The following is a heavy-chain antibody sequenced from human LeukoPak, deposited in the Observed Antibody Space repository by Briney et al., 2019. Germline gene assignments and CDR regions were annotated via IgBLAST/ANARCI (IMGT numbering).Heavy chain of an antibody. J-gene: IGHJ6*03. CDR2: INPNSGGT. D-gene: IGHD5-12*01. CDR3: ARDPGYDKYYYYYMGV. V-gene: IGHV1-2*02. Sequence: EASVKVSCKASGYTFTGYYMHWVRQAPGQGLEWMGWINPNSGGTNYAQKYQGRVTMTRDTSISTAYMELSRLRSDDTAVYYCARDPGYDKYYYYYMGVWGKGTTVTVSS. CDR1: GYTFTGYY.